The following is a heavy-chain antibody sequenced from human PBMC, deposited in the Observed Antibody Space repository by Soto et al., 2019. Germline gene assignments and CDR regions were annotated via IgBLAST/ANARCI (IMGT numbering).Heavy chain of an antibody. J-gene: IGHJ6*02. CDR3: ARDRYSSGSADYGMDV. Sequence: GASVHVSRKASGYTFTRYAMHWVRRAPGPRLEWMGWINAGNGNTKYSQKFQGRVTITRDTSASTAYMKLSSLRSEDTAVYYCARDRYSSGSADYGMDVWGQGTTVTVSS. D-gene: IGHD6-19*01. V-gene: IGHV1-3*01. CDR1: GYTFTRYA. CDR2: INAGNGNT.